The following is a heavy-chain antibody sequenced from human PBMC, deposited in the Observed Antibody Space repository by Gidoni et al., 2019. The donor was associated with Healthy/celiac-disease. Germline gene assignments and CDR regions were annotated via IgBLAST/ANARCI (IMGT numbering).Heavy chain of an antibody. Sequence: VPLLGSGGGFVQLGGSLRLSCAASGFTFSSSALSWGRQAPGKGLEWVSAISGSGGSTYYADSVKGRFTISRDNSKNTLYLQMNSLRAEDTAVYYCAKHIPATRATGKDFDYWGQGTLVTVSS. CDR2: ISGSGGST. V-gene: IGHV3-23*01. CDR3: AKHIPATRATGKDFDY. CDR1: GFTFSSSA. J-gene: IGHJ4*02. D-gene: IGHD1-1*01.